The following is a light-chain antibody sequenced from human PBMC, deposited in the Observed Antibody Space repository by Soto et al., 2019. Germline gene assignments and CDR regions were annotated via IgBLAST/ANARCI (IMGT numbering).Light chain of an antibody. Sequence: DIVMTQSPDSLAVSLGERATINCKSSQSVLYSSNNKNYLAWYQQKPGQPPKLRIYWASTRESGVPDRFSGSGSGTDFTLTISSLQAEDVAVYYCQQYYCTPYTFGQGTKLEIK. V-gene: IGKV4-1*01. CDR2: WAS. CDR1: QSVLYSSNNKNY. J-gene: IGKJ2*01. CDR3: QQYYCTPYT.